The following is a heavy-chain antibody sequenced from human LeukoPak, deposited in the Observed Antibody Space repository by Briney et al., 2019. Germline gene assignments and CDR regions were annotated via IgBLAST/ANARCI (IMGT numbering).Heavy chain of an antibody. CDR3: ASNLWGAGAQLPYYFDY. J-gene: IGHJ4*02. CDR2: IYYSGST. CDR1: GGSISSSSYY. D-gene: IGHD1-26*01. V-gene: IGHV4-39*01. Sequence: SETLSLTCTVSGGSISSSSYYWGWIRQPPGKGLEWIGSIYYSGSTYYNPSLKSRVTISVDTSKNQSSLKLSSVTAADTAVYYCASNLWGAGAQLPYYFDYWGQGTLVTVSS.